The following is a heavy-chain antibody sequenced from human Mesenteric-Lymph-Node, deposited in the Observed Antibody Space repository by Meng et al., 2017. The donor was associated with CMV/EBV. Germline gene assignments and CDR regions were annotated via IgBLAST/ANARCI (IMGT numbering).Heavy chain of an antibody. V-gene: IGHV3-9*01. CDR3: AKVITGYCSTTSCPGDY. CDR2: YIWNSGYI. D-gene: IGHD2-2*01. J-gene: IGHJ4*02. Sequence: SLKISCGASGFRFDEYAMHWVRQAPGKGLEWVSGYIWNSGYIGYADSVKGRFTISRDNSKNTLYLQMNSLRAEDTAVYYCAKVITGYCSTTSCPGDYWGQGTLVTVSS. CDR1: GFRFDEYA.